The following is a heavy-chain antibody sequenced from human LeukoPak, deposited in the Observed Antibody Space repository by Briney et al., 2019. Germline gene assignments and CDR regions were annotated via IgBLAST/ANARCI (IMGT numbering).Heavy chain of an antibody. CDR2: IYYSGST. J-gene: IGHJ4*02. Sequence: SETLSLTCTVSGGSISSYYWSWIRQPPGKGLEWIGYIYYSGSTNYNPSLKSRVAISVDTSKNQFSLKLSSVTAADTAVYYCARQGRIVVAGVGATKFDYWGQGTLVTVSS. CDR1: GGSISSYY. V-gene: IGHV4-59*08. D-gene: IGHD1-26*01. CDR3: ARQGRIVVAGVGATKFDY.